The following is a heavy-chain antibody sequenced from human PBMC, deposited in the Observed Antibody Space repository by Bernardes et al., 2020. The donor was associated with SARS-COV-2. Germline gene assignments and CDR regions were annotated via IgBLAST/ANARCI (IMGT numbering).Heavy chain of an antibody. J-gene: IGHJ5*02. V-gene: IGHV1-24*01. Sequence: ASVKVSCKVSGYTLTELSMHWVRQAPGKGLEWMGGFDPEDGETIYAQKFQGRVTMTEDTSTDTAYMELSSLRSEDTAVYYCATNSGIDYVSWFDPWGQGTLVTVSS. CDR3: ATNSGIDYVSWFDP. CDR2: FDPEDGET. CDR1: GYTLTELS. D-gene: IGHD4-17*01.